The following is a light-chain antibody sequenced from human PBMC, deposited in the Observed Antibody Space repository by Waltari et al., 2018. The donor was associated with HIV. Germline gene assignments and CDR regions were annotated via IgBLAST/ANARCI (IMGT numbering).Light chain of an antibody. CDR2: GAS. CDR1: QTISRN. CDR3: QQYNNWPYT. V-gene: IGKV3-15*01. Sequence: EIVMTQSPATLSVSPGEGVTLSCRASQTISRNLAWYQQRAGQSPRLLISGASTRATGIPARFSGSGSGTEFTLTISSLQSEDFAVYYCQQYNNWPYTFGQGTKLEIK. J-gene: IGKJ2*01.